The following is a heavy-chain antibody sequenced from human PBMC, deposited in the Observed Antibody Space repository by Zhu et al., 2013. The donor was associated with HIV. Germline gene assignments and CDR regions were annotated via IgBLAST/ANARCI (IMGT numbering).Heavy chain of an antibody. CDR1: GYTFGSYE. CDR3: AIPISKSWGYFQH. CDR2: MNPNSGNR. Sequence: QVQLVQSGAEVKKPGASVKVSCKSSGYTFGSYEINWLRQATGQGPEWIGWMNPNSGNRDYAQKFQGRVTITMTSSISTVYMELSSLRSDDTAVYYCAIPISKSWGYFQHWGQGTLVTVSS. V-gene: IGHV1-8*01. J-gene: IGHJ1*01. D-gene: IGHD6-13*01.